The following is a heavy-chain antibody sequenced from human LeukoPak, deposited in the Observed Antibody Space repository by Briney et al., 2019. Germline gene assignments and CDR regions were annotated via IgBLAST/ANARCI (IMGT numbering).Heavy chain of an antibody. CDR3: ARQPRALDY. V-gene: IGHV1-46*01. J-gene: IGHJ4*02. CDR1: GYTFTTHF. CDR2: INPADGTR. Sequence: ASVKVSCKASGYTFTTHFMNWVRQAPGQGLEWMAIINPADGTRTYAQKFQDRVTLTRDTSTATVYMVLSSLRSDDTAVYYCARQPRALDYWGQGTLVTVSS.